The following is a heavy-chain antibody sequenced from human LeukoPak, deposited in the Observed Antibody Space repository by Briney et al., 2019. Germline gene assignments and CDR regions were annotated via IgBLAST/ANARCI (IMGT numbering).Heavy chain of an antibody. J-gene: IGHJ5*02. CDR1: GGSISSYY. CDR3: AREKLKYNWFDP. Sequence: SETLSLTCTVSGGSISSYYWSWIRQPPGKGLEWIGYIYYSGSTNYNPSLKSRVTISVDTSKNQFSLKLSSVTAADTAVYYCAREKLKYNWFDPWGQGTLVTVSP. V-gene: IGHV4-59*01. CDR2: IYYSGST.